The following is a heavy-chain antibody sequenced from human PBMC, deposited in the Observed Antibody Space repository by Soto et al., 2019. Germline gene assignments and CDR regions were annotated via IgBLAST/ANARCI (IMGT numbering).Heavy chain of an antibody. V-gene: IGHV4-39*01. D-gene: IGHD3-3*01. Sequence: QLQLQESGPGLVKPSETLSLTCTVSGGSISSSSYYWGWIRQPPGKGLEWIGSNYYSGSTYYNPSLKIRFTISVATSKNQLSLKLSSVTAADTAVYYCARQGVTIFGVVIPNGWFDPWGQGTLVTVSS. J-gene: IGHJ5*02. CDR2: NYYSGST. CDR3: ARQGVTIFGVVIPNGWFDP. CDR1: GGSISSSSYY.